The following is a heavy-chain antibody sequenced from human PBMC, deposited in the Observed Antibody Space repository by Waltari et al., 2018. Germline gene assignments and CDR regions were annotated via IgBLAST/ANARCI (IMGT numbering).Heavy chain of an antibody. CDR3: ARGGGGDWEWFDP. V-gene: IGHV4-59*01. Sequence: QVQLQESGPSLLKPSETLSLICTVSGGSIGGFYWSWVRQPPGKGLDWIGYIYYTGSTNVNPSLKSRGTMSVDTSKNQFSLKLSSVTAADTAFYYCARGGGGDWEWFDPWGQGTLVTVSS. CDR1: GGSIGGFY. J-gene: IGHJ5*02. CDR2: IYYTGST. D-gene: IGHD2-21*02.